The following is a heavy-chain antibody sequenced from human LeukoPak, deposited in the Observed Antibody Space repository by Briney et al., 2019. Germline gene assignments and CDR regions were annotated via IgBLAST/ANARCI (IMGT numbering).Heavy chain of an antibody. CDR1: GFTFSSYA. J-gene: IGHJ4*02. D-gene: IGHD3-10*01. CDR3: ARGGRYYYGSGSRYYFDY. Sequence: PGGSLRLSCTASGFTFSSYAMHWVRQAPGKGQERVAVISYDGSNKYYADSVKGRFTISRDNSKNTLYLQMNSLRAEDTAVYYCARGGRYYYGSGSRYYFDYWGQGTLVTVSS. V-gene: IGHV3-30-3*01. CDR2: ISYDGSNK.